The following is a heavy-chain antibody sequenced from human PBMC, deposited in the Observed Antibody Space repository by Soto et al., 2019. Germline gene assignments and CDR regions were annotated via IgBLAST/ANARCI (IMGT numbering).Heavy chain of an antibody. CDR2: IHHSGST. CDR3: AGFSVLYAPDIKWFEP. Sequence: PSETLSLTCTVSGDSISSGDYYWSWIRQPPGKGLEWIGYIHHSGSTYYNPSLKSRVTISVDTSKNLFSLKLTSVTAADTAVYYCAGFSVLYAPDIKWFEPWGQVTLVTVCS. V-gene: IGHV4-30-4*01. D-gene: IGHD2-8*01. CDR1: GDSISSGDYY. J-gene: IGHJ5*02.